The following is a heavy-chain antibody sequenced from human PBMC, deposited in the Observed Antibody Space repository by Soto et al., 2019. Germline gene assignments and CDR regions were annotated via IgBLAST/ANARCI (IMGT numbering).Heavy chain of an antibody. D-gene: IGHD6-13*01. V-gene: IGHV2-5*01. CDR1: WSSLSTTDIG. Sequence: PTLVNPTQNLTLTCTFSWSSLSTTDIGVALIRQPQGKALEWLALIYLNDEKRYSPSLKSRLNITKDTSKNQVVLTMTNMDPVETATYPCAHSRGAGNSTTLDYWAHRILVTVTS. CDR3: AHSRGAGNSTTLDY. CDR2: IYLNDEK. J-gene: IGHJ4*01.